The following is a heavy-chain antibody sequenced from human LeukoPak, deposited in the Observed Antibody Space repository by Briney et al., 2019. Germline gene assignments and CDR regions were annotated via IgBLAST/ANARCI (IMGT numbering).Heavy chain of an antibody. CDR1: GFTFSNAW. J-gene: IGHJ4*02. CDR3: TTDREGPYSSSSSFDY. D-gene: IGHD6-6*01. V-gene: IGHV3-15*01. Sequence: GGSLRLSFAASGFTFSNAWMSWVRQAPGKGLQWVGRIKSKTDGGTTDYAAPVKGRFTISRDDSKNTLYLQMNSLKTEDTAVYYCTTDREGPYSSSSSFDYWGQGTLVTVSS. CDR2: IKSKTDGGTT.